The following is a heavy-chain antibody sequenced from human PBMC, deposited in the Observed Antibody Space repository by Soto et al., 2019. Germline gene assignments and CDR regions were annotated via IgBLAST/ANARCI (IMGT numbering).Heavy chain of an antibody. CDR2: IYYSGST. CDR3: AGLRMAAAGTDWFDP. D-gene: IGHD6-13*01. Sequence: PSETLSLTCTVSGGSISSSSYYWGWIRQPPGKGLEWIGSIYYSGSTYYNPSLKSRVTISVDTSKNQFSLKLSSVTAADTAVYYCAGLRMAAAGTDWFDPWGQGTLVTVSS. V-gene: IGHV4-39*01. CDR1: GGSISSSSYY. J-gene: IGHJ5*02.